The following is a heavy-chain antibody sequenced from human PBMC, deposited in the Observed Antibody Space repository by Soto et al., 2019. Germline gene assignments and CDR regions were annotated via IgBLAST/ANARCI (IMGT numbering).Heavy chain of an antibody. J-gene: IGHJ5*02. D-gene: IGHD5-12*01. CDR1: GDSFSNNTAS. V-gene: IGHV6-1*01. CDR2: TYFRSKWYN. CDR3: AKGDNLGPKTGYAFDP. Sequence: SQTLSLTCAISGDSFSNNTASWNWIRQSPSRGIEWLGRTYFRSKWYNDYAVSVKSRIIINPDTSNNQFSLQLNSVTPEDTAVYFCAKGDNLGPKTGYAFDPWGQGIMVTVSS.